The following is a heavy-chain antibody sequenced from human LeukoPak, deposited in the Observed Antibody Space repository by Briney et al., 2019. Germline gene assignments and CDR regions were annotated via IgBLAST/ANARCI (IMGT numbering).Heavy chain of an antibody. J-gene: IGHJ4*02. Sequence: GGSLRLSCSASGFTFSYYAMHWVRQAAGKGLEFVSGISSNGGSTYYADSLKGRFTVSRNNSNNTLYLQMSSLRAEDTAIYYCAKGPTYDSLPYYFDYWGQGTLVTVSS. V-gene: IGHV3-64D*09. CDR1: GFTFSYYA. CDR2: ISSNGGST. D-gene: IGHD3-22*01. CDR3: AKGPTYDSLPYYFDY.